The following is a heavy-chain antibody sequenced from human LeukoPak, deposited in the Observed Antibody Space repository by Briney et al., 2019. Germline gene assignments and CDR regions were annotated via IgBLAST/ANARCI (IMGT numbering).Heavy chain of an antibody. J-gene: IGHJ3*02. CDR3: TRILLKWELPGSDAFDI. Sequence: PGGSLRLSCVASGFTFSSSWMSWVRQAPGKGLEWVGFIRSKAYGATTEYAASLKDRFTISRDDSKSIAYLQVYSLKTEDTAVYYCTRILLKWELPGSDAFDIWGEGTMVTVSS. CDR2: IRSKAYGATT. D-gene: IGHD1-26*01. CDR1: GFTFSSSW. V-gene: IGHV3-49*04.